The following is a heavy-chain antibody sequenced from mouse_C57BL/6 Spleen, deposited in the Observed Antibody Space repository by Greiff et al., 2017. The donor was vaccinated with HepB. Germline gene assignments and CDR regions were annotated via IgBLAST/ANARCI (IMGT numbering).Heavy chain of an antibody. Sequence: EVQLQESGPGLVKPSQSLSLTCSVTGYSITSGYYWNWIRQFPGNKLEWMGYISYDGSNNYNPSLKNRISITRDTSKNQFFLKLNSVTTEDTATYYCARGGSSGWFAYWGQGTLVTVSA. D-gene: IGHD3-2*02. CDR3: ARGGSSGWFAY. J-gene: IGHJ3*01. V-gene: IGHV3-6*01. CDR1: GYSITSGYY. CDR2: ISYDGSN.